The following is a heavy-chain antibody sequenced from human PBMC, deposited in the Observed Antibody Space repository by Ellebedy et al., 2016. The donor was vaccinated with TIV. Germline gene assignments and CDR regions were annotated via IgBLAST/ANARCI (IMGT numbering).Heavy chain of an antibody. J-gene: IGHJ6*02. CDR2: IIPIFGTA. CDR3: AREIDGSGSYGMDV. D-gene: IGHD3-10*01. V-gene: IGHV1-69*06. Sequence: SVKVSXXASGGTFSSYAISWVRQDHGQGLEWMGGIIPIFGTANYAQKFQGRVTITADKSTSTAYMELSSLRSEDTAVYYCAREIDGSGSYGMDVWGQGTTVTVSS. CDR1: GGTFSSYA.